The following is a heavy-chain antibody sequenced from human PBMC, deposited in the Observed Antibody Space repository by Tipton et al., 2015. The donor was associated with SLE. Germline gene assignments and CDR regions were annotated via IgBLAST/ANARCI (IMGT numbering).Heavy chain of an antibody. J-gene: IGHJ4*02. CDR2: THYSGST. CDR1: AGSVSSGDYY. D-gene: IGHD1-1*01. Sequence: TLSLTCTVSAGSVSSGDYYWSWIRQHPGKGLEWIGYTHYSGSTNYNPSLKSRVTISVDTSKNQFSLKLSSVTAADTAVYYCARDLDDYLDYWGQGTLVTVSS. CDR3: ARDLDDYLDY. V-gene: IGHV4-61*08.